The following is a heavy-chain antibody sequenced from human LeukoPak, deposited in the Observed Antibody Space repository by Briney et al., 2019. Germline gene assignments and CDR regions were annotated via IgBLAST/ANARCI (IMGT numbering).Heavy chain of an antibody. D-gene: IGHD1-1*01. CDR1: GVSFTGYY. Sequence: PSETLSLTCAVSGVSFTGYYWSWIRQPPGKGPEWIGEISHSGRTAYTPSLKSRVAISLDTSKNQFSLKLSFVSAADTAVYYCTRTSPGIPLDFWGQGTLVTVSS. J-gene: IGHJ4*02. CDR2: ISHSGRT. V-gene: IGHV4-34*01. CDR3: TRTSPGIPLDF.